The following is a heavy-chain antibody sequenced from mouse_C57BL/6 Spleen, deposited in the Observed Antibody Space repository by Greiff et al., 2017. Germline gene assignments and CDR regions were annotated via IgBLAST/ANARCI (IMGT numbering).Heavy chain of an antibody. V-gene: IGHV1-72*01. D-gene: IGHD1-1*01. CDR1: GYTFTSYW. CDR3: ARGVITTVVVPFDY. J-gene: IGHJ2*01. CDR2: IDTNSGGT. Sequence: VQLQQPGAELVKPGASVKLSCKASGYTFTSYWMHWVKQRPGRGLEWIGRIDTNSGGTKYNEKFKSKATLTVDKPSSTAYMQLSSLTSEDSAVYYCARGVITTVVVPFDYGGQGTTLTVSA.